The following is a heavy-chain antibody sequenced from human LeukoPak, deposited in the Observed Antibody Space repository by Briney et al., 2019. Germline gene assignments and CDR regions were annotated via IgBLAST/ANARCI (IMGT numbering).Heavy chain of an antibody. Sequence: GASVKVSCKASGYTFTSYGISWLRQAPGQGLEWMGWISAYNGNTNYAHKLQGRVTMTTDTSTSTAYMELRSLRSDDTAVYYCARSVVTPYYFDYWGQGTLVTVSS. D-gene: IGHD4-23*01. V-gene: IGHV1-18*01. CDR3: ARSVVTPYYFDY. J-gene: IGHJ4*02. CDR1: GYTFTSYG. CDR2: ISAYNGNT.